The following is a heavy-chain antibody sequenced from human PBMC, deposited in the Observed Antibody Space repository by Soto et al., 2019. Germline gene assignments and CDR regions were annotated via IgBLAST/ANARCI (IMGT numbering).Heavy chain of an antibody. Sequence: DVQLVESGGDWVQPGRSLRLSCAASGFTFDVYAMHWVRQAPGKGLEWVSGINYNSGSVVYADSVKGRFTISRDNAKKSLTLHRNGLRAEDTAVYYCAKAISVRGWVYLVVEYWGQGTLVTVSP. V-gene: IGHV3-9*01. CDR1: GFTFDVYA. D-gene: IGHD3-10*02. CDR3: AKAISVRGWVYLVVEY. CDR2: INYNSGSV. J-gene: IGHJ4*02.